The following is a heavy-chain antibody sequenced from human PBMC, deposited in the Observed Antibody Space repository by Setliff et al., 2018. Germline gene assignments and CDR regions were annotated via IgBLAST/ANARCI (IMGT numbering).Heavy chain of an antibody. Sequence: GGSLRLSCAASGFTFSNHWMTWVRQAPGKGLEWVANINQDGSQKYYGGSVKGRFTISRDNAKNSLYLQMNSLRVEDTAVYYCVNSYRGYDDYPDYWGQGTLVTVSS. CDR2: INQDGSQK. CDR3: VNSYRGYDDYPDY. D-gene: IGHD3-16*02. CDR1: GFTFSNHW. V-gene: IGHV3-7*03. J-gene: IGHJ4*02.